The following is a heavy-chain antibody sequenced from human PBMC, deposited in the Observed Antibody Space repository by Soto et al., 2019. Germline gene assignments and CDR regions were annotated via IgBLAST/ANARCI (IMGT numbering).Heavy chain of an antibody. CDR2: ISSDGSST. Sequence: GGSPRISCAASGFTFCSYWMHWVRQDPGKGLEYVSAISSDGSSTYYANSVKGRFTISRDNSKNTLYLQMGSLRAEDMALYYCASRYCTSSSCSYFHYWGQGTLVTVSS. J-gene: IGHJ4*02. CDR3: ASRYCTSSSCSYFHY. D-gene: IGHD2-2*01. V-gene: IGHV3-64*01. CDR1: GFTFCSYW.